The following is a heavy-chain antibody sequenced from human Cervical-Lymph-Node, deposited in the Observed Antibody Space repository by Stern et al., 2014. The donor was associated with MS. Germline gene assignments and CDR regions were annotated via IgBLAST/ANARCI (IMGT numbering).Heavy chain of an antibody. CDR3: ARDLPDRSSWGFDY. CDR2: ITSGSGTI. CDR1: GLTLTGYG. V-gene: IGHV3-48*01. Sequence: VQLVESGGGLVQPGGSLRLSCVASGLTLTGYGMNWVRQAPGKGLEWISYITSGSGTIYYADSVKGRFTISRDNAKSSLYLQMNSLRAEDTAVYYCARDLPDRSSWGFDYWGQGTLVIVSS. J-gene: IGHJ4*02. D-gene: IGHD6-6*01.